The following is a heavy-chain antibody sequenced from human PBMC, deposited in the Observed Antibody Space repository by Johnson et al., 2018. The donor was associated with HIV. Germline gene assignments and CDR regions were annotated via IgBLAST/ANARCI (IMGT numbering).Heavy chain of an antibody. J-gene: IGHJ3*02. CDR2: ISSSGSTI. Sequence: VQLVESGGGLVKPGGSLRLYCAASGFTFSDYYMSWIRQTPGKGLEWSSYISSSGSTIYYADSVRGRFTISRDNSKNTLYLQMGSLRVEDTARYYCARGPILEWLSGDGFDMWGQGTMVTV. CDR3: ARGPILEWLSGDGFDM. V-gene: IGHV3-11*04. CDR1: GFTFSDYY. D-gene: IGHD3-3*01.